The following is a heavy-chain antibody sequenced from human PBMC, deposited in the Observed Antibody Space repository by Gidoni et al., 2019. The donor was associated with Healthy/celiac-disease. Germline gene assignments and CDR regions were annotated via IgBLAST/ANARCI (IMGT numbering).Heavy chain of an antibody. CDR3: ARDGGGLAVDAVGY. J-gene: IGHJ4*02. V-gene: IGHV3-48*04. CDR1: GFTFSSYS. D-gene: IGHD6-19*01. Sequence: EVQLVESGGGLVQPGGSLRLSCAASGFTFSSYSMTWVRQAPGKGLGWVSYISSSSSTIYYANSVKGRFTISRDNAKNSLYLQMNSLRAEDTAVYYCARDGGGLAVDAVGYWGQGTLVTVSS. CDR2: ISSSSSTI.